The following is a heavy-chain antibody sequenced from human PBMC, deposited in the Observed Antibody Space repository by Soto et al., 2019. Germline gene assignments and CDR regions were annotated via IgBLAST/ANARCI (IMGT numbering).Heavy chain of an antibody. J-gene: IGHJ3*02. D-gene: IGHD6-19*01. CDR1: GFTFNSYA. Sequence: GGSLRLSCAASGFTFNSYAMSWVRQAPGKGLEWVSTISGIGGTTYYADSVKGRFTISRDNSKNTLYLQMNSLRAEDTAFYYCARVLKSSGWDNDVFDIWGQGTMVTVSS. CDR2: ISGIGGTT. V-gene: IGHV3-23*01. CDR3: ARVLKSSGWDNDVFDI.